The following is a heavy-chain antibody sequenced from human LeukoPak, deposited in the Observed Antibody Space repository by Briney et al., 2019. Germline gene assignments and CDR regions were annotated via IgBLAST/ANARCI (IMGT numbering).Heavy chain of an antibody. D-gene: IGHD6-13*01. CDR1: GGSISSYS. CDR3: ARDKSSSWYIPDAFDI. V-gene: IGHV4-59*01. J-gene: IGHJ3*02. Sequence: SETLSLTCTVSGGSISSYSWSWIRQPPGKGLEWIGYIYYSGSTNYNPSLKSRVTISVDTSKNQFSLKLSSVTAADTAVYYCARDKSSSWYIPDAFDIWGQGTMVTVSS. CDR2: IYYSGST.